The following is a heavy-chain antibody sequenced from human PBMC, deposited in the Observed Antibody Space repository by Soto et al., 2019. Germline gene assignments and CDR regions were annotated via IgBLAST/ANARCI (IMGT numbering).Heavy chain of an antibody. CDR1: RFSLSNSW. D-gene: IGHD2-21*01. J-gene: IGHJ5*02. Sequence: GGSLRLSCVASRFSLSNSWMTWVRQTPGKGLERVANLKGEGSEKYYVDSVKGRFTTSRDNANNALCLHMSDLRVDGTAVYISAGEARPDVLRDLLLRRRAKIWGGGPW. CDR3: AGEARPDVLRDLLLRRRAKIWGGGP. V-gene: IGHV3-7*03. CDR2: LKGEGSEK.